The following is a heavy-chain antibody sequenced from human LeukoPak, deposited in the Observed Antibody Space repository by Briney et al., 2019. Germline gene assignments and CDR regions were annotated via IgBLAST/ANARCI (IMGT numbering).Heavy chain of an antibody. CDR2: SNTDGSVI. CDR3: ARVPTNAYGLGE. CDR1: ACIFRTYW. D-gene: IGHD3-10*01. J-gene: IGHJ4*02. Sequence: GGSLRLSCTGSACIFRTYWMHWVRQAPGKGLVGVARSNTDGSVINHADSVKGRLTIYRDKEKKTLYVEMNRLRDEDTAMYYCARVPTNAYGLGEWGQGTLVSVSS. V-gene: IGHV3-74*01.